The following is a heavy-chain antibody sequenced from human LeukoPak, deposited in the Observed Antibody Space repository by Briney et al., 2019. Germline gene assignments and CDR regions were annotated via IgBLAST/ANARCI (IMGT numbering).Heavy chain of an antibody. CDR1: GFTFSSYG. CDR3: ASAPAWELPIDY. V-gene: IGHV3-33*01. Sequence: GRSLRLSCAASGFTFSSYGMHWVRQAPGKGLEWVAVIWYDGSNKYYADSVKGRFTISRDNSKNTLYLQMNSLRAEDTAVYYCASAPAWELPIDYWGQGTLVTVSS. CDR2: IWYDGSNK. D-gene: IGHD1-26*01. J-gene: IGHJ4*02.